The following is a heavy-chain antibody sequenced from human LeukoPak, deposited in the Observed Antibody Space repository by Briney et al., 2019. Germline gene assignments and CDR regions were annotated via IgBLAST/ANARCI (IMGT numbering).Heavy chain of an antibody. CDR1: GGSISSSNW. J-gene: IGHJ5*02. CDR3: ACIVVVVAATRSHWFDP. D-gene: IGHD2-15*01. V-gene: IGHV4-4*02. CDR2: IYHSGST. Sequence: SETLSLTCAVPGGSISSSNWWSWVRQPPGKGLEWIGEIYHSGSTNYNPSLKSRVTISVDKSKNQFSLKLSSVTAADTAVYYCACIVVVVAATRSHWFDPWGQGTLVTVSS.